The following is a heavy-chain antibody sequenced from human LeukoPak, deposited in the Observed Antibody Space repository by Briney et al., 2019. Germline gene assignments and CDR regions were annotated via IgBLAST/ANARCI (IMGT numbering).Heavy chain of an antibody. J-gene: IGHJ3*01. CDR3: ARGFPPGSGSRGSHAFDV. D-gene: IGHD6-19*01. Sequence: KPLETLSLACAVSEMSFSAYYWNWIRQSPGKGLEWIGEINYGGSTKYTPSLEGRGTILIDTSKNQFSLKLTSVTAADTAVYYCARGFPPGSGSRGSHAFDVWGQGTMVTVSS. CDR2: INYGGST. CDR1: EMSFSAYY. V-gene: IGHV4-34*01.